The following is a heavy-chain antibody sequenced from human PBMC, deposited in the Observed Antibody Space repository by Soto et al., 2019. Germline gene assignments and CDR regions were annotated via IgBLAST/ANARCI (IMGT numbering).Heavy chain of an antibody. V-gene: IGHV4-59*01. CDR2: IYYSGST. D-gene: IGHD3-3*01. Sequence: SETVSLTCTVSGGSISSYYWSWIRQPPGKGLEWIGYIYYSGSTNYNPSLKSRVTISVDTSKNQFSLKLSSVTAADTAVYYCARGHYDFWSGYSVRNYYYYYMDVWGKGTTVTVSS. CDR1: GGSISSYY. J-gene: IGHJ6*03. CDR3: ARGHYDFWSGYSVRNYYYYYMDV.